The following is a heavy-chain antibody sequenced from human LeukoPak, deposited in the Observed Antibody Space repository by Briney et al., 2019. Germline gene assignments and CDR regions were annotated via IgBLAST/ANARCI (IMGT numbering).Heavy chain of an antibody. Sequence: ASVKVSCKASGYTFTGYYIHWGRQAPGQGLEWMGWINPNIGDTKYAQKFQGRVTMTRDTSISTIYMELIRLRFDDTSVSYCVTGRTIFYYMDVWGKGTTVTISS. CDR3: VTGRTIFYYMDV. CDR1: GYTFTGYY. CDR2: INPNIGDT. J-gene: IGHJ6*03. V-gene: IGHV1-2*02. D-gene: IGHD3-3*02.